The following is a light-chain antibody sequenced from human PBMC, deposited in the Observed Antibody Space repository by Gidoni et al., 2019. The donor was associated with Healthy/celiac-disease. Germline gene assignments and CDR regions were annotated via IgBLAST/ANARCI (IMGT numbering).Light chain of an antibody. CDR1: QSVSSY. Sequence: EIAWTQSPATLSLSPGERATISCRASQSVSSYLAWYQQKPGQSPRLLIYDASNRATGIPARFSGSGSGTDFTLTISSLEPEDFAVYYCQQRSNWPPMYTFGQGTKLEIK. V-gene: IGKV3-11*01. J-gene: IGKJ2*01. CDR2: DAS. CDR3: QQRSNWPPMYT.